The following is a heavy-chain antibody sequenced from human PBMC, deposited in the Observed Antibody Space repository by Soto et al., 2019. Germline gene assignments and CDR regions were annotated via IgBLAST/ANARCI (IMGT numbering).Heavy chain of an antibody. CDR3: ATSTYCSSSTCYKWYGMDV. J-gene: IGHJ6*02. CDR2: INAGNGYS. CDR1: GYPFSNYA. D-gene: IGHD2-2*01. V-gene: IGHV1-3*05. Sequence: QVQLVQSGAEEKKPGASVKVSCKASGYPFSNYAMHWVRQAPGQGLEWMGWINAGNGYSKYSQKFQGRVTITRDTSANTAYMELDSLRSEDTAVYYCATSTYCSSSTCYKWYGMDVWGQGTTVTVSS.